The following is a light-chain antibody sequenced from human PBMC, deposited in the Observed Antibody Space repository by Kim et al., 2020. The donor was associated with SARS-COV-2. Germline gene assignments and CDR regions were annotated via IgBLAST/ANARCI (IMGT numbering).Light chain of an antibody. J-gene: IGKJ2*01. Sequence: EIVMTQSPATLSVSPGERATLSCRASQSISSDLAWYQQKPGQAPRLLIYAASTRATGIPARFSGSGSGTEFTLTISSLQSEDFAAYYCQQYNKWPPRYTFGQGTKLEI. CDR3: QQYNKWPPRYT. CDR1: QSISSD. CDR2: AAS. V-gene: IGKV3-15*01.